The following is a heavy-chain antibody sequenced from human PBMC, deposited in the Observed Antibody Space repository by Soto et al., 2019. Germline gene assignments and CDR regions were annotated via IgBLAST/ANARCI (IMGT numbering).Heavy chain of an antibody. J-gene: IGHJ5*02. CDR1: GYTLTELS. CDR2: FNPEDGET. V-gene: IGHV1-24*01. CDR3: ATGLRYFAWHIWFDP. Sequence: QVQLAQSGAEVKKPGASVKVSCKVSGYTLTELSMHWVRQAPGKGLEWMGGFNPEDGETIYAQKFQGRVTMTEDTSTDTAYMELSSLRSEDTAVYYCATGLRYFAWHIWFDPWGQGTLVTVSS. D-gene: IGHD3-9*01.